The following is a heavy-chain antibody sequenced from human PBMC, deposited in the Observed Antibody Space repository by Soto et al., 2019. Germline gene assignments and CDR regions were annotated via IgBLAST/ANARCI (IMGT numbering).Heavy chain of an antibody. CDR1: GFTFSSYG. CDR3: AKDRRGLLWFGDGFDY. CDR2: ISYEGSNQ. Sequence: GGSLRLSSAASGFTFSSYGMNCVRQAPTRGLEWVEDISYEGSNQYCEDSVKGRFTITRDTSRNTQYLQMNSPRDEAPAVYYCAKDRRGLLWFGDGFDYWGQGTLVTVSS. D-gene: IGHD3-10*01. V-gene: IGHV3-30*18. J-gene: IGHJ4*02.